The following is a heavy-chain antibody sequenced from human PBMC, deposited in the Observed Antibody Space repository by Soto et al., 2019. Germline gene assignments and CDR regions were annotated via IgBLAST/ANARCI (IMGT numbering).Heavy chain of an antibody. CDR1: GGSISSSSYY. V-gene: IGHV4-39*01. J-gene: IGHJ4*02. CDR2: IYYSGST. CDR3: ARRRTTVTTFDY. Sequence: PSETLSLTCTVSGGSISSSSYYWGWIRQPPGKGLEWIGSIYYSGSTYYNPSLKSRVTISVDTSKNQFSLKLSSVTAADTAVYYCARRRTTVTTFDYWGQGTLVTVS. D-gene: IGHD4-17*01.